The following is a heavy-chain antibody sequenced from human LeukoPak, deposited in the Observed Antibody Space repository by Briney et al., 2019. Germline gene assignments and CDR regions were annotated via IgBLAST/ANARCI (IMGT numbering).Heavy chain of an antibody. CDR1: GGSISSDGYY. D-gene: IGHD6-13*01. V-gene: IGHV4-31*03. CDR2: IYYSGST. J-gene: IGHJ4*02. CDR3: ARAPGYSSSWLFDY. Sequence: SETLSLTCTVSGGSISSDGYYWSWIRQHPGKGLEWIGYIYYSGSTYYNPSLKSRVTISVDTSKNQFSLKLNSVTAADTAVYYCARAPGYSSSWLFDYWGQGTLVTVSS.